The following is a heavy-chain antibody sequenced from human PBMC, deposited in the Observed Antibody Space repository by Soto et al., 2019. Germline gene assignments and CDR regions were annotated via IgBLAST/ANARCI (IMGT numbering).Heavy chain of an antibody. D-gene: IGHD3-16*01. J-gene: IGHJ4*02. CDR3: ARWGTTGGLDV. CDR2: TSYDGSNN. Sequence: QVQLVESGGGVVQPGTSLRPSCVGSGCTFRSYVIHWVRQAPGKGLEWVALTSYDGSNNFYGDSVKGRFTISRHNSRNTVELQMDSLRFEDTALYYCARWGTTGGLDVWGQGTLVSVSS. V-gene: IGHV3-33*05. CDR1: GCTFRSYV.